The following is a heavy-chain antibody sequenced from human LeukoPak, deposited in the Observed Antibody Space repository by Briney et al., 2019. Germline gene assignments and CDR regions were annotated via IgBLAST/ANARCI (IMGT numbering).Heavy chain of an antibody. CDR1: GGSISSYY. Sequence: SETLSLTCTVSGGSISSYYWSWIRQPAGKGLEWIGRIYTSGSTNYNPSLKSRVTMSVDTSKNQFSLKLSSVTAADTAVYYCARVRSIAVAGTVDYWGQGTLVTVSS. CDR3: ARVRSIAVAGTVDY. J-gene: IGHJ4*02. V-gene: IGHV4-4*07. CDR2: IYTSGST. D-gene: IGHD6-19*01.